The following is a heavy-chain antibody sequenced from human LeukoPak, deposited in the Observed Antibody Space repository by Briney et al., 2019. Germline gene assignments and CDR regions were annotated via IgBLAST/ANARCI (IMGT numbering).Heavy chain of an antibody. D-gene: IGHD3-10*01. Sequence: PGGSLRLSCAASGFTFSSYGMSWVRQAPGKGLEWVAVISNDGSNKYFVDSVKGRFTISRDNSKNTLYLQMNSLRAEDTAVYYCAKVFIWFGELSHFDYWGQGTLVTVSS. CDR2: ISNDGSNK. J-gene: IGHJ4*02. CDR3: AKVFIWFGELSHFDY. V-gene: IGHV3-30*18. CDR1: GFTFSSYG.